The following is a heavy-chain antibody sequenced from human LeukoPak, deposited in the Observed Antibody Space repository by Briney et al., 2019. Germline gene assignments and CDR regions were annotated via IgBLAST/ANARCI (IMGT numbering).Heavy chain of an antibody. Sequence: HGESLKISCKGSGYSFKSYYIAWVRQMPGKGLEWMGIISPGDTDIRYSPSFQGQVTTSADTSINTAYLQWPSLKASDTAMYYCARHHRVYGVLPDYWGQGTLVTVSS. CDR2: ISPGDTDI. CDR1: GYSFKSYY. V-gene: IGHV5-51*01. CDR3: ARHHRVYGVLPDY. J-gene: IGHJ4*02. D-gene: IGHD3-10*01.